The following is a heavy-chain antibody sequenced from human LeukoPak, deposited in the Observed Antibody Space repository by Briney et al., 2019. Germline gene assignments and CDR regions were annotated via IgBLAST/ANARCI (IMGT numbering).Heavy chain of an antibody. CDR3: AKDVEYNWNDLFVEYYYGMDV. CDR1: GFTFSSYA. Sequence: GGSLRLSCAASGFTFSSYAMSWVRQAPGKGLEWVSAISGSGGSTYYADSVEGRFTISRDNSKNTLYLQMNSLRAEDTAVYYCAKDVEYNWNDLFVEYYYGMDVWGQGTTVTVSS. J-gene: IGHJ6*02. D-gene: IGHD1-20*01. CDR2: ISGSGGST. V-gene: IGHV3-23*01.